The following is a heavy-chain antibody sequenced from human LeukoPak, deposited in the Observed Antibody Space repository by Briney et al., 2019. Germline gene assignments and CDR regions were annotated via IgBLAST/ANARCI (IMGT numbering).Heavy chain of an antibody. V-gene: IGHV3-23*01. CDR2: VTAAGGTT. CDR1: GFTFSSYA. CDR3: ARDIGVVVVDYANPDAFDI. Sequence: PGGYLRLSCAASGFTFSSYAMSWVRQAPGKGLEWVSAVTAAGGTTYYADSVKGRFAISRDNSKNTLYLQMNSLRAEDTAVSYCARDIGVVVVDYANPDAFDIWGQGTRVTVSS. J-gene: IGHJ3*02. D-gene: IGHD2-15*01.